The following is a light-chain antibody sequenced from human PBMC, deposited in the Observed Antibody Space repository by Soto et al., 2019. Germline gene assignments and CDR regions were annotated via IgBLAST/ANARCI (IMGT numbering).Light chain of an antibody. J-gene: IGLJ2*01. CDR2: GNS. Sequence: QSVLTQPPSVSGAPGQRVTICCTRSSSNIGAGYDVHWYQQLPGTAPKLLIYGNSNRPSGVPDRFSGSKSGTSASLAITGLQAEDEADYYCQSYDSSLSVVFGGGTQLTVL. V-gene: IGLV1-40*01. CDR1: SSNIGAGYD. CDR3: QSYDSSLSVV.